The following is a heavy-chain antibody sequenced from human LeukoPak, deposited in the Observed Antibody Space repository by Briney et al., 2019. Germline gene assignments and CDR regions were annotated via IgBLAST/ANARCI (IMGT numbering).Heavy chain of an antibody. CDR1: GFTFSSYA. D-gene: IGHD2-21*01. CDR3: ITPLPYSAQ. Sequence: PGGSLRLSCAASGFTFSSYAMSWVRQAPGKGLEWVDRIKPKTDGETTEYAAPVKDRFSISRDDSKSMMYLQMNSLKTEDTAVYYCITPLPYSAQGGQGTLVTVSS. V-gene: IGHV3-15*01. CDR2: IKPKTDGETT. J-gene: IGHJ4*02.